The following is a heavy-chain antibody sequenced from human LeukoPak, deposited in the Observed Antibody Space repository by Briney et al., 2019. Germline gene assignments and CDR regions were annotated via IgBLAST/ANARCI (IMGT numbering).Heavy chain of an antibody. V-gene: IGHV4-59*01. CDR2: IHYSGST. CDR1: GFTFSSYA. J-gene: IGHJ4*02. Sequence: PGGSLRLSCAASGFTFSSYAMSWIRQSPGKGLEWIGHIHYSGSTHYNPSLQSRVSISIDTSKNHFSLKLRSVTAVDTAVYYCARWGHFDTSGYFVVDYWGQGTLVTVSS. D-gene: IGHD3-22*01. CDR3: ARWGHFDTSGYFVVDY.